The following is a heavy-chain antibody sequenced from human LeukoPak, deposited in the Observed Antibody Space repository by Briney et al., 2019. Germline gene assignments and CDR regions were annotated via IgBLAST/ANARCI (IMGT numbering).Heavy chain of an antibody. J-gene: IGHJ4*02. D-gene: IGHD3-3*01. V-gene: IGHV3-30*02. Sequence: GGSLRLSCAASGFTFSLYGMQWVRQAPGKGLQWVAFIRYDASNEYYADSVKGRFTISRDNSENTLYLQMNSLRTEDTAVYYCARFDYWSGFYPLDHWGQGTLVTVSS. CDR2: IRYDASNE. CDR1: GFTFSLYG. CDR3: ARFDYWSGFYPLDH.